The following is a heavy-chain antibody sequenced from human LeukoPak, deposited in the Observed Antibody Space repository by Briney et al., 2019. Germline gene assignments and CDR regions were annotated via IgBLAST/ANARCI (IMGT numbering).Heavy chain of an antibody. CDR2: INHSGST. D-gene: IGHD3-22*01. J-gene: IGHJ3*02. CDR1: GGSFSGYY. CDR3: AAYYYDSSGYLRILKAFDI. V-gene: IGHV4-34*01. Sequence: ETLSLTCAVYGGSFSGYYWSWIRQLPGKGLEWIGEINHSGSTNYNPSLKSRVTISVDTSKNQFSLKLSSVTAADTAVYYCAAYYYDSSGYLRILKAFDIWGQGTMVTVSS.